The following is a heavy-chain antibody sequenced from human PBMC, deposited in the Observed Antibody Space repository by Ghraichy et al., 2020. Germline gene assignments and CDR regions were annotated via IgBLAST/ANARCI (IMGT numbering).Heavy chain of an antibody. J-gene: IGHJ4*02. CDR2: INPNSGGT. CDR3: ARGEEGLTIFGVVTLDY. CDR1: GYTFTGYY. Sequence: ASVKVSCKASGYTFTGYYMHWVRQAPGQGLEWMGWINPNSGGTNYAQKFQGRVTMTRDTSISTAYMELSRLRSDDTAVYYCARGEEGLTIFGVVTLDYWGQGTLVTFSS. V-gene: IGHV1-2*02. D-gene: IGHD3-3*01.